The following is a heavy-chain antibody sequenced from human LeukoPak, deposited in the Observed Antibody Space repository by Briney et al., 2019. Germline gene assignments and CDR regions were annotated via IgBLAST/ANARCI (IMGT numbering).Heavy chain of an antibody. CDR1: GFTFSSYG. CDR3: ARGSAEFDY. Sequence: GGSLRLSCAASGFTFSSYGINWVRQAPGKGLEWVSFISSSSTYIYYADSVKGRFTISRENAKNSLYLQMNSLRAEDTAVYYCARGSAEFDYWGQGTLVTVSS. CDR2: ISSSSTYI. J-gene: IGHJ4*02. V-gene: IGHV3-21*01.